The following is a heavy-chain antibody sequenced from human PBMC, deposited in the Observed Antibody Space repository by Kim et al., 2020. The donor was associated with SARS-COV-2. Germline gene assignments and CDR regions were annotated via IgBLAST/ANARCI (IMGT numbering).Heavy chain of an antibody. D-gene: IGHD2-15*01. CDR1: GGTFSSYA. CDR3: ARSGSYCSGGSCFDY. CDR2: IIPILGIA. J-gene: IGHJ4*02. V-gene: IGHV1-69*04. Sequence: SVKVSCKASGGTFSSYAISWVRQAPGQRLEWMGRIIPILGIANYAQKFQGRVTITADKSTSTAYMELSSLRSEDTAVYYCARSGSYCSGGSCFDYWGQGTLVTVSS.